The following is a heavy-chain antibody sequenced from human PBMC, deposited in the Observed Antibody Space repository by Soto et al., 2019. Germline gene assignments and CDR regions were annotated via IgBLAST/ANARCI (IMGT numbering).Heavy chain of an antibody. CDR1: GGSISNYY. D-gene: IGHD5-18*01. CDR3: ARDRSPYSYGYTFDY. V-gene: IGHV4-59*01. Sequence: SETLSLTCTVSGGSISNYYWSWIRQPPGKGLEWIGYIYYGGSTNYNPSLKSRVTISVDTSKNQFSLKLSSVTAADTAVYYCARDRSPYSYGYTFDYWGQGTLVTVSS. J-gene: IGHJ4*02. CDR2: IYYGGST.